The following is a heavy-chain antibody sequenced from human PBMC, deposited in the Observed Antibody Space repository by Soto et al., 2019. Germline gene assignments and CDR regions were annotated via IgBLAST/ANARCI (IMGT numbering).Heavy chain of an antibody. CDR3: ARDKVRKQLGGNYYYILDV. V-gene: IGHV1-69*12. CDR2: IMPVFATP. J-gene: IGHJ6*02. Sequence: QVQLVQSGAEVKKPGSSVKVSCKASGGTFSTSAISWVRQAPGQGLEWVGGIMPVFATPDYAQNFQGRVTITADESTTXAXXELTSLRTDDTAVYYCARDKVRKQLGGNYYYILDVWGQGTEITVSS. CDR1: GGTFSTSA. D-gene: IGHD3-3*02.